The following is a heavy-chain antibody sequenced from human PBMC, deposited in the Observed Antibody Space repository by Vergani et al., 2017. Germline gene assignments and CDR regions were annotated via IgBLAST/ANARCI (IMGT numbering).Heavy chain of an antibody. D-gene: IGHD3-16*01. CDR3: AKHFRGWGIDY. J-gene: IGHJ4*02. Sequence: QVQLVESGGGVVQRGGSLRLSCATSGFNLSNYEMQWIRQGPGKGLEFVAFIQFDGSNQYYADSVKGRFTLSRDFSKNTLYLQMNSLRTDDTATYYCAKHFRGWGIDYWGQGTQVIVSS. V-gene: IGHV3-30*02. CDR2: IQFDGSNQ. CDR1: GFNLSNYE.